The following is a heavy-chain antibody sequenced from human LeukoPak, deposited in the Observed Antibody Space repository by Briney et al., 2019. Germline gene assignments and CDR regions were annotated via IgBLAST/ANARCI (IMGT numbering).Heavy chain of an antibody. J-gene: IGHJ4*02. CDR3: ARDRTDYYGSGSYYPLDY. CDR1: GFTFSSYA. CDR2: ISGSGGST. V-gene: IGHV3-23*01. D-gene: IGHD3-10*01. Sequence: PGGSLRLSCAASGFTFSSYAMSWVRQAPGKGLEWVSAISGSGGSTYYADSVKGRFTISRDNSKNTLYLQMNSLRAEDTAVYYCARDRTDYYGSGSYYPLDYWGQGTLVTVSS.